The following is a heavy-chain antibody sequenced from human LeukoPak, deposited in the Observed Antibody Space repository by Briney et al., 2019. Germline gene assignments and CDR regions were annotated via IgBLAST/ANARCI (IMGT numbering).Heavy chain of an antibody. V-gene: IGHV3-11*04. J-gene: IGHJ4*02. CDR3: ARGYSGSYLRPVDY. CDR2: SSSSGSII. D-gene: IGHD1-26*01. CDR1: GFTFTNAW. Sequence: GGSLRLSCAASGFTFTNAWMSWVRQAPGKGLEWISYSSSSGSIIYYADSVKGRFTISRDNTKNSLYLHMNSLRAEDTAVYYCARGYSGSYLRPVDYWGQGTLVTVSS.